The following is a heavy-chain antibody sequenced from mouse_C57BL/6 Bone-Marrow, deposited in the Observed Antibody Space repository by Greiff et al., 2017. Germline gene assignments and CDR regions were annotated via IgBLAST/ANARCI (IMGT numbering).Heavy chain of an antibody. D-gene: IGHD1-1*01. CDR1: GFTFSDYY. V-gene: IGHV5-16*01. J-gene: IGHJ1*03. CDR3: ARDHYGSSFGYFDV. CDR2: INYDGSST. Sequence: EVKLVESEGGLVQPGSSMKLSCTASGFTFSDYYMAWVRQVPEKGLEWVANINYDGSSTYYLDSLKSRFIISRDNAKNILYLQMSSLKSEDTATYYCARDHYGSSFGYFDVWGTGTTVTVSS.